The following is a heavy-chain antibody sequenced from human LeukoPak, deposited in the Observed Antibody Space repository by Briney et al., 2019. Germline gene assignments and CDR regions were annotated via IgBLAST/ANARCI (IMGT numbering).Heavy chain of an antibody. CDR1: GFTFSSYA. J-gene: IGHJ4*02. CDR3: ARDHHITMIVVPSDY. D-gene: IGHD3-22*01. Sequence: GGSLRLSCAASGFTFSSYAMSWVRQAPGKGLEWVAVISYDGSNKYYADSVKGRFTISRDNSKNTLYLQMNSLRAEDTAVYYCARDHHITMIVVPSDYWGQGTLVTVSS. CDR2: ISYDGSNK. V-gene: IGHV3-30-3*01.